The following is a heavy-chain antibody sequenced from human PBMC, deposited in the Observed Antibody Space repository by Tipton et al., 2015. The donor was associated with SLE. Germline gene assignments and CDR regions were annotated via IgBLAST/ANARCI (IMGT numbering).Heavy chain of an antibody. Sequence: TLSLTCAVYGGSFIGYYWSWIRQPPGKGLEWIGEINHSGSTNYNPSLKSRVTISVDTSKNQFSLKLSSVTAADTAVYYCAMRTVVAATSWFDPWGQGTLVTVSS. CDR1: GGSFIGYY. CDR3: AMRTVVAATSWFDP. D-gene: IGHD2-15*01. CDR2: INHSGST. V-gene: IGHV4-34*01. J-gene: IGHJ5*02.